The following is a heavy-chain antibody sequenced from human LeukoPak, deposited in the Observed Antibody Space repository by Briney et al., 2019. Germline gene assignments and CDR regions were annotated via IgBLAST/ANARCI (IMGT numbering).Heavy chain of an antibody. Sequence: GGSLRLSCAASGFIFSNYWMSWVRQAPGKGLEWVANIKQDGSEKYYVDSVKGRFTISRDNAKNSLYLQMNSLRAEDTAVYYCARLSTAVAAGDYWGQGTLVTVSS. J-gene: IGHJ4*02. CDR2: IKQDGSEK. CDR1: GFIFSNYW. V-gene: IGHV3-7*01. D-gene: IGHD6-19*01. CDR3: ARLSTAVAAGDY.